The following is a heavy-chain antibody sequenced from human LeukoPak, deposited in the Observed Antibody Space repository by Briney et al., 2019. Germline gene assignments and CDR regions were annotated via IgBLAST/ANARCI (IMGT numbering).Heavy chain of an antibody. CDR1: GFSFSSYG. CDR3: APFGGATDY. D-gene: IGHD3-16*01. CDR2: ISYDGSNK. V-gene: IGHV3-30*03. J-gene: IGHJ4*02. Sequence: GGSLRLSCAASGFSFSSYGMHWVRQAPGKGLEWVAVISYDGSNKYYADSVKGRFTISRDNSKNTLYLQMNSLRAEDTAVYYCAPFGGATDYWGQGTLVTVSS.